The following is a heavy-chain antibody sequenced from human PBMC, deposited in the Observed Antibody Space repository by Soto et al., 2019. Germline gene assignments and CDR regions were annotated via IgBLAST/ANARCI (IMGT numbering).Heavy chain of an antibody. J-gene: IGHJ6*02. CDR1: GFTFSSYS. CDR3: AREGVYYYYGMDV. V-gene: IGHV3-48*02. CDR2: ISSSSSTI. Sequence: EVQLVESGGGLVQPGGSLRLSCAASGFTFSSYSMNWVRQAPGKGLEWVSYISSSSSTIYYADSVKGRFTISRDNAKNSLHLQMNSLRDEDTAVYYCAREGVYYYYGMDVWGQGTTVTVSS. D-gene: IGHD3-16*01.